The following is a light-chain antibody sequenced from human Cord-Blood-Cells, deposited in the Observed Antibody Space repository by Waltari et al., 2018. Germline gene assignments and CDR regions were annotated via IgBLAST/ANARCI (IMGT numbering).Light chain of an antibody. J-gene: IGLJ3*02. Sequence: QSALTQPASVSGSPGQSITISCTGTSSYVGGYNYVYWYQQHPGKAPKLMIYEVSNRPSGVSNRFSGSKSGNTASLTISGLQAEDEADYYCSSYTSSSTLVFGGGTKLTVL. CDR3: SSYTSSSTLV. CDR1: SSYVGGYNY. CDR2: EVS. V-gene: IGLV2-14*01.